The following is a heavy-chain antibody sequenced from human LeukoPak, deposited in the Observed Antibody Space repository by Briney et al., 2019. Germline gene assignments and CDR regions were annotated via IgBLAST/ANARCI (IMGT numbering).Heavy chain of an antibody. CDR1: GFTFSSYW. V-gene: IGHV3-74*01. J-gene: IGHJ4*02. Sequence: PGGSLRLSCAASGFTFSSYWMLWVRQAPGKGLVWVARINSDGSSTSYADSVKGRFTISRDNAKNTLYLQMNSLRAEDTAVYYCARGRITIFGVVTEIFDYWGQGTLVTVSS. D-gene: IGHD3-3*01. CDR3: ARGRITIFGVVTEIFDY. CDR2: INSDGSST.